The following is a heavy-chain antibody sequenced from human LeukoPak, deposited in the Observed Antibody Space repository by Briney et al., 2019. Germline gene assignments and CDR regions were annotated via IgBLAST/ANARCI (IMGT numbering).Heavy chain of an antibody. CDR1: GYSFTSYW. Sequence: GESLKISCKGSGYSFTSYWIGWVRQMPGKGLEWMGIIYPGDSDTRYSPSFQGQVTISADKSISTAYLQWSSLKASDTAMYYCARSEYGDSYYYYYMDAWGKGTTVTVSS. J-gene: IGHJ6*03. V-gene: IGHV5-51*01. CDR2: IYPGDSDT. D-gene: IGHD2/OR15-2a*01. CDR3: ARSEYGDSYYYYYMDA.